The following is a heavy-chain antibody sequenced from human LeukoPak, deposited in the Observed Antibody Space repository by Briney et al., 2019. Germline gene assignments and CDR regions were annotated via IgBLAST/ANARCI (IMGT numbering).Heavy chain of an antibody. V-gene: IGHV3-21*01. D-gene: IGHD2-2*01. CDR3: ARGVVIVPAAYTDYYHYGMDV. J-gene: IGHJ6*02. CDR1: GFNFRSYS. Sequence: PGGSLRLSCAASGFNFRSYSMNWVRQTPGKGLEWVSSISMSTSYIYYADSVKGRFIISRDNAQNSLYLQMNSLRAEDTAIYYCARGVVIVPAAYTDYYHYGMDVWGQGTTVTVSS. CDR2: ISMSTSYI.